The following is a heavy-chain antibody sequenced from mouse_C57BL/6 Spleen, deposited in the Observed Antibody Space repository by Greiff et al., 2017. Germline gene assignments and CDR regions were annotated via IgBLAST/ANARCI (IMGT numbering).Heavy chain of an antibody. CDR1: GYAFSSSW. J-gene: IGHJ4*01. CDR3: ARGGSKWAMDY. Sequence: QVQLQQSGPELVKPGASVKISCKASGYAFSSSWMNWVKQRPGKGLEWIGRIYPGDGDTNYNGKFKGKATLTADKSSSTAYMQLSSLTSEDSAVYFCARGGSKWAMDYWGQGTSVTVSS. V-gene: IGHV1-82*01. CDR2: IYPGDGDT. D-gene: IGHD1-3*01.